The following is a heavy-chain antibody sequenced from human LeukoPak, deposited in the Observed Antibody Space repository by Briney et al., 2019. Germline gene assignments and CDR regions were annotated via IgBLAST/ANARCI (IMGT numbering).Heavy chain of an antibody. CDR2: IKQDGSEK. CDR3: VRALGSSSADY. J-gene: IGHJ4*02. D-gene: IGHD6-6*01. CDR1: GFTFSSYA. Sequence: PGGSLRLSCAASGFTFSSYAMSWVRQAPGKGLEWVANIKQDGSEKYYVDSVEGRFTISRDNAKNSLSLQMNSLRGEDTAVYYCVRALGSSSADYWGQGTLVTVSS. V-gene: IGHV3-7*01.